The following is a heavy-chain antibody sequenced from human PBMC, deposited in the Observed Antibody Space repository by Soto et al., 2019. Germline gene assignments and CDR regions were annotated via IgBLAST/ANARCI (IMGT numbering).Heavy chain of an antibody. Sequence: SVKVSCKASGGTFSSYAISWVRQAPGQGLEWMGGIIPIFGTANYAQKFQGRVTITADESTSTAYMELSSLRSEDTAVYYCARCDFWCFYWPQLCYYGMYVWGQGTTVPGSS. CDR2: IIPIFGTA. V-gene: IGHV1-69*13. CDR1: GGTFSSYA. CDR3: ARCDFWCFYWPQLCYYGMYV. D-gene: IGHD3-3*01. J-gene: IGHJ6*02.